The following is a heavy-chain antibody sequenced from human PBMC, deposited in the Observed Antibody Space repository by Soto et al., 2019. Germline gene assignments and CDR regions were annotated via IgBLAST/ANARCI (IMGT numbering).Heavy chain of an antibody. Sequence: GGSLRLSCVASGFMLRNNAMTWVRQAPGKGLEWVSTISGGGHSTDYADSVKGRFTISRDNSRDTLYLHMNRLRAEDTAVYNCAKVRVYVRYWSGGPCRSIDCWGQGILVTVSS. CDR3: AKVRVYVRYWSGGPCRSIDC. CDR1: GFMLRNNA. CDR2: ISGGGHST. J-gene: IGHJ4*02. D-gene: IGHD2-15*01. V-gene: IGHV3-23*01.